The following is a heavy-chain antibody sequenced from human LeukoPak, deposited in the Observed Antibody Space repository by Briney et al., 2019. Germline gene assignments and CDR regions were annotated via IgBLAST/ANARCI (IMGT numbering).Heavy chain of an antibody. Sequence: TGRCLRLSCAASGFTFSNAWISWVRQAAGEWLGWVGPIKSKTAGATTDYAAPVKGRFTISRDDSKNTLYLQMNSLKTEDTAVYYCTTDPNYFTIFGVVLDYWGQGTLVTVSS. CDR3: TTDPNYFTIFGVVLDY. CDR2: IKSKTAGATT. CDR1: GFTFSNAW. D-gene: IGHD3-3*01. V-gene: IGHV3-15*01. J-gene: IGHJ4*02.